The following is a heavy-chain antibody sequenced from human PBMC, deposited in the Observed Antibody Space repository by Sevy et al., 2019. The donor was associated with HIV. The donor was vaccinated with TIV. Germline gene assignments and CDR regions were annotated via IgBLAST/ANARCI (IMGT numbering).Heavy chain of an antibody. V-gene: IGHV3-53*01. D-gene: IGHD3-3*01. Sequence: GGSLRLSCAASGITLSSYAMSWVRQAPGKGLEWLSVIFSSGNTQYADSVKGRFTISRDSSKNTLYFQMNNLGPEDTAVYYCARGSGLYYFDFWGRGTLVTVSS. J-gene: IGHJ4*02. CDR1: GITLSSYA. CDR3: ARGSGLYYFDF. CDR2: IFSSGNT.